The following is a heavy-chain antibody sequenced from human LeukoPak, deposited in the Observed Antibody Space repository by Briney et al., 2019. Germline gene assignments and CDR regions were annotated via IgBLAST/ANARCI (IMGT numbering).Heavy chain of an antibody. CDR2: IYYSGST. CDR3: ARSKYSGSYRY. Sequence: SETLSLTCTVSGGSISSSSYYWGWIRQPPGKGLEWIGSIYYSGSTYYNPSLKSRVTISVDTSKNQFSLKLSSVTAADTAVYYCARSKYSGSYRYWGQGTLVTVSS. D-gene: IGHD1-26*01. V-gene: IGHV4-39*07. J-gene: IGHJ4*02. CDR1: GGSISSSSYY.